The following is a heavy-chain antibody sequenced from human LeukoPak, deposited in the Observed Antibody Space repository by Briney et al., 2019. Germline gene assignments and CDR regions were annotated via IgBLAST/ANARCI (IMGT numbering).Heavy chain of an antibody. Sequence: PGETLRLSCAASGFTFSSHGMNWVRQAPGKGLEWVSGITGSGGNRYYADSVKGRFTVSRDNAKNSLYLQMNSLRAEDTAVYYCARDWPSGAFDIWGQGTMVTVSS. CDR3: ARDWPSGAFDI. CDR1: GFTFSSHG. V-gene: IGHV3-21*01. CDR2: ITGSGGNR. J-gene: IGHJ3*02.